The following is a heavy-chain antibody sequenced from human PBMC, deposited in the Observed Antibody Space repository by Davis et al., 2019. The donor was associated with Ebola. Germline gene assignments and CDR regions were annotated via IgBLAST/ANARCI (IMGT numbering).Heavy chain of an antibody. CDR3: AKDRVWFGELLYYYYYGMDV. D-gene: IGHD3-10*01. CDR2: ISSSSSYI. V-gene: IGHV3-21*01. CDR1: GFTFSTYG. Sequence: GGSLRLSCAASGFTFSTYGMHWVRQAPGKGLEWVSSISSSSSYIYYADSVKGRFTISRDNAKNSLYLQMNSLRAEDTAVYYCAKDRVWFGELLYYYYYGMDVWGQGTTVTVSS. J-gene: IGHJ6*02.